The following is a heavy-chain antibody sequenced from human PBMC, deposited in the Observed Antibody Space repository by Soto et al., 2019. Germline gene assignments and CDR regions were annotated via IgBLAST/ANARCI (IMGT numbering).Heavy chain of an antibody. CDR3: ATVGGGGGY. CDR1: GFTVSNNY. J-gene: IGHJ4*02. Sequence: EVQLVESGGGLIQPGGSLRLSCAVSGFTVSNNYMSWVRQAPGKGLEGVSVIYSGGYTAYGDSVKGRFTISRDNSKNTLFFKMKTRGAVYPAVYYCATVGGGGGYWGQGTLVTVSS. V-gene: IGHV3-53*01. D-gene: IGHD3-10*01. CDR2: IYSGGYT.